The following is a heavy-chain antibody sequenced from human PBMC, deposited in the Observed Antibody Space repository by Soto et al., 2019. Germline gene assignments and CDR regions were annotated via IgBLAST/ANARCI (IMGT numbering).Heavy chain of an antibody. D-gene: IGHD4-17*01. CDR2: ISGSGGST. Sequence: EVQLLESGGGLVQPGGSLRLSCAASGFTFSSYAMSWVRQAPGKGLEWVSAISGSGGSTYYADSVKGRFTISRDNSKNTLDLQMNSLRAEDTAVYYCAKDDDTVTTPISTIDYWGQGTLVTVSS. CDR3: AKDDDTVTTPISTIDY. CDR1: GFTFSSYA. V-gene: IGHV3-23*01. J-gene: IGHJ4*02.